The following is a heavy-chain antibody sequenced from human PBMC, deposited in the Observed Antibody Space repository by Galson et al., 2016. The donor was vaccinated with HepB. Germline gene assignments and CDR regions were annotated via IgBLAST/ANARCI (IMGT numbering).Heavy chain of an antibody. CDR3: ARGLGTIFGVVITDYYYYGMDV. D-gene: IGHD3-3*01. V-gene: IGHV1-2*04. J-gene: IGHJ6*02. CDR2: INPNSGGT. Sequence: SVKVSCKASGYTFTGYYMHWVRQAPGQGLEWMGWINPNSGGTNYAQKFQGWVTMTRDTSISTAYMELSRLRSEDTAVYYCARGLGTIFGVVITDYYYYGMDVWGQGTTVTVSS. CDR1: GYTFTGYY.